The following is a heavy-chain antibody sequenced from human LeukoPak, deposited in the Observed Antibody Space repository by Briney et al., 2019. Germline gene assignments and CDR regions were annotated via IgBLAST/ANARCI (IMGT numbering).Heavy chain of an antibody. Sequence: SETLSLTCTVSGGTISSNSYYWGWIRQPPGKGLEWIGSIYYSGSTYYNPSLKSRVTISVDTSKNQFSLKLSSVTAADTAVYYCARHDCSSTSCFLPYYYYYYMDVWGKGTTVTVSS. CDR2: IYYSGST. D-gene: IGHD2-2*01. CDR3: ARHDCSSTSCFLPYYYYYYMDV. V-gene: IGHV4-39*01. J-gene: IGHJ6*03. CDR1: GGTISSNSYY.